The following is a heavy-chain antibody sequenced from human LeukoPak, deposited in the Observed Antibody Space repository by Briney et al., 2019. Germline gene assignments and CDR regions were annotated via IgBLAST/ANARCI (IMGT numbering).Heavy chain of an antibody. CDR2: IKPNSGGT. V-gene: IGHV1-2*02. CDR1: GYTFTSYG. D-gene: IGHD2-2*01. J-gene: IGHJ4*02. Sequence: ASVKVSCKASGYTFTSYGISWVRQAPGQGLEWMGWIKPNSGGTNSAQKFQGRVTMTWDTSISTAYMELSRLRSDDTAVYYCARDHLAGVPAANNGDFDYWGQGTLVTVSS. CDR3: ARDHLAGVPAANNGDFDY.